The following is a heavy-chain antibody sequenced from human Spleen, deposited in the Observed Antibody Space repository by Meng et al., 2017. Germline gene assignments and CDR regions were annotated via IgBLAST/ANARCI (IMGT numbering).Heavy chain of an antibody. CDR2: ISGYDGNT. J-gene: IGHJ4*02. Sequence: ASVKVSCKASGYTFTSYGIIWLRQAPGQGLELMGWISGYDGNTNYAKNLQGRVTMTLDTSTTTAYKELTSLRSDDTAVYYCARVLWFGELFGDYWGQGTLVTVSS. V-gene: IGHV1-18*01. CDR3: ARVLWFGELFGDY. D-gene: IGHD3-10*01. CDR1: GYTFTSYG.